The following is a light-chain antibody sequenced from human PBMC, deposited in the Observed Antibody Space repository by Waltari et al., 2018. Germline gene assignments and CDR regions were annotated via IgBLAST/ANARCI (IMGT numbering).Light chain of an antibody. V-gene: IGLV2-8*01. CDR2: DVN. CDR3: CSYSGDNTFV. J-gene: IGLJ2*01. Sequence: QSALTQHPSASGSPGQSVTISCTGTGSDFGAHNFVSCYQQHPGKAPKLMIYDVNKRPSGVPYRFSGSKSGNTASLSVSGLQAEDEAAYFCCSYSGDNTFVFGGGTKLTVL. CDR1: GSDFGAHNF.